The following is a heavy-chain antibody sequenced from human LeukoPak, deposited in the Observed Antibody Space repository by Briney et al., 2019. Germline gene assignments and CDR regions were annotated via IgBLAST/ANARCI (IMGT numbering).Heavy chain of an antibody. CDR2: IGGGSGTT. CDR1: GFTISSYA. V-gene: IGHV3-23*01. J-gene: IGHJ4*02. CDR3: AKDKVTVTTGYFDF. D-gene: IGHD4-17*01. Sequence: GGSLRLSCAPSGFTISSYAMSWVRQAPGKGLEWVSAIGGGSGTTYYTDSVKGRFTISRDNSKNTLYLQMNSLRAEDTAVYFCAKDKVTVTTGYFDFWGQGTLVTVSS.